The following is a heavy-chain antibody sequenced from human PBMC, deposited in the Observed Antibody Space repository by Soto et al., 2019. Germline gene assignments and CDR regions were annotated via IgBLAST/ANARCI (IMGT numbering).Heavy chain of an antibody. CDR3: ARELSGYRYGPGDIY. V-gene: IGHV4-30-4*01. CDR1: GGSISSGDYY. J-gene: IGHJ4*02. Sequence: QVQLQESGPGLVKPSQTLSLTCSVSGGSISSGDYYWGWIRQAPGKGLEWIGYIYYSGSTYFNPSLRSRVTISVDTSKNQFSLRLSSVTAADTAVYYCARELSGYRYGPGDIYWGQGTLVTVSS. CDR2: IYYSGST. D-gene: IGHD5-18*01.